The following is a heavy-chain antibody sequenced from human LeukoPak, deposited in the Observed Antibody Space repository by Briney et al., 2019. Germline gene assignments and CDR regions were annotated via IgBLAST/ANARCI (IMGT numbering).Heavy chain of an antibody. CDR3: ARDLKGAWYSSGWYPYFDY. CDR2: ISAYNCNT. CDR1: GYTLTSYG. J-gene: IGHJ4*02. D-gene: IGHD6-19*01. Sequence: ASVKLSCKVSGYTLTSYGISWVRQAPGHRLKWLRWISAYNCNTNYAQKLHGRVTMTTDTFTSTAYMELRSLRSDDTAVYYCARDLKGAWYSSGWYPYFDYWGQGTLVTVSS. V-gene: IGHV1-18*01.